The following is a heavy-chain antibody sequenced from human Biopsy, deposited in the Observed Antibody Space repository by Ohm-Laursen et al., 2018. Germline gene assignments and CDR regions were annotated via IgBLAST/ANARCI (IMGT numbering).Heavy chain of an antibody. V-gene: IGHV3-15*01. CDR1: GFTFSNAW. Sequence: SLRLSCAASGFTFSNAWMNWVRQAAGKGLEWVGRIKRKTDGGTTDYAAPVKGRFTISRDDSKTTLYLQMNSLKTEDTAVYYCTTGFDGYNNGYYYFAMDVWGPGTTVTVSS. J-gene: IGHJ6*02. CDR3: TTGFDGYNNGYYYFAMDV. D-gene: IGHD5-24*01. CDR2: IKRKTDGGTT.